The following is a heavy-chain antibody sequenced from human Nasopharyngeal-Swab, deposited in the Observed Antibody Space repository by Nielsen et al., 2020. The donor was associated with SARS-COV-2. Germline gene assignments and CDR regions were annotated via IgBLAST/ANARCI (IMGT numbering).Heavy chain of an antibody. CDR1: GGSISSYY. V-gene: IGHV4-59*12. CDR3: ARDQGGNMVRGVIIKPFDY. Sequence: SETLSLTCTVSGGSISSYYWSWIRQPPGKGLEWIGYIYYSGSTNYNPSLKSRVTISVDTSKNQFSLKLSSVTAADTAVYYCARDQGGNMVRGVIIKPFDYWGQGTLVTVSS. CDR2: IYYSGST. J-gene: IGHJ4*02. D-gene: IGHD3-10*01.